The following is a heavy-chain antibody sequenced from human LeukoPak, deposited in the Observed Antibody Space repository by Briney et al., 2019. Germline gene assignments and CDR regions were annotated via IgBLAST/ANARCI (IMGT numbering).Heavy chain of an antibody. J-gene: IGHJ4*02. CDR1: GGSISSSSYY. V-gene: IGHV4-39*01. D-gene: IGHD2-15*01. CDR3: ASSLVDCSGGSCYPPVGN. Sequence: SETLSLTCTASGGSISSSSYYWGWIRQPPGKGLEWIGSIYYSGSTYYNPSLKSRVTISVDTSKNQFSLKLSSVTAADTAVYYCASSLVDCSGGSCYPPVGNWGQGTLVTVSS. CDR2: IYYSGST.